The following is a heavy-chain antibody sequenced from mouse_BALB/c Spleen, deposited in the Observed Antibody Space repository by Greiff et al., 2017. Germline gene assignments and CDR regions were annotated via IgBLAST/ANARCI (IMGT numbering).Heavy chain of an antibody. V-gene: IGHV1-7*01. Sequence: VMLVESGAELAKPGASVKMSCKASGYTFTSYWMHWVKQRPGQGLEWIGYINPSTGYTEYNQKFKDKATLTADKSSSTAYMQLSSLTSEDSAVYYCATYYGPAWFAYWGQGTLVTVSA. J-gene: IGHJ3*01. CDR1: GYTFTSYW. CDR2: INPSTGYT. D-gene: IGHD1-1*01. CDR3: ATYYGPAWFAY.